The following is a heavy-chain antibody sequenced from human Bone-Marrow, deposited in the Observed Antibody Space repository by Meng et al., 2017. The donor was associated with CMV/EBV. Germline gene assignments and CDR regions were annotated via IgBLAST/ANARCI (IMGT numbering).Heavy chain of an antibody. CDR2: IYYSGST. V-gene: IGHV4-59*01. CDR1: GGSFSGYY. CDR3: ARAYCSSTSCSDY. D-gene: IGHD2-2*01. J-gene: IGHJ4*02. Sequence: SETLSLTCAVYGGSFSGYYWSWIRQPPGKGLEWIGYIYYSGSTNYNPSLKSRVTISVDTSKNQFSLKLSSVTAADTAAYYCARAYCSSTSCSDYWGQGTLVTVSS.